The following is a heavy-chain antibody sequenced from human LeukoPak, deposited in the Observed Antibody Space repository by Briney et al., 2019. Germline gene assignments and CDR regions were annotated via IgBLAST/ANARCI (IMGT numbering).Heavy chain of an antibody. V-gene: IGHV1-69*05. Sequence: SVTVSFKCSVGTFSIYAISWVRQAPGQGLEWMGGIIPIFGRANYAQKFQGRVTITTDESTSTAYMELSSLRSDDTAVYYCARCSLRRSFPKDYWGQGTLVTVSS. J-gene: IGHJ4*02. CDR3: ARCSLRRSFPKDY. D-gene: IGHD6-6*01. CDR1: VGTFSIYA. CDR2: IIPIFGRA.